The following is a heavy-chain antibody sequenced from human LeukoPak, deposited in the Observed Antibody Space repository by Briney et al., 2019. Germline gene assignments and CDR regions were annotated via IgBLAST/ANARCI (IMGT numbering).Heavy chain of an antibody. CDR3: AREGGDGYSTEVPDY. V-gene: IGHV1-69*13. CDR1: GGTFSSYA. J-gene: IGHJ4*02. D-gene: IGHD5-24*01. Sequence: GASVKVSCKASGGTFSSYAISWVRQAPGQGLEWRGGIIPIFGTANYAQKFQGRVTITADESTSTAYMELSSLRSEDTAVYYCAREGGDGYSTEVPDYWGQGTLVTVSS. CDR2: IIPIFGTA.